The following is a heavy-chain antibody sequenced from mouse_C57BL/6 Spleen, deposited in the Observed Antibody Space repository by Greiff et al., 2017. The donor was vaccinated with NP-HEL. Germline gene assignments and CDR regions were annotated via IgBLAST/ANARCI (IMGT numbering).Heavy chain of an antibody. CDR1: GFNIKDDY. Sequence: EVQLQQSGAELVRPGASVKLSCTASGFNIKDDYMHWVKQRPEQGLEWIGWIDPENGDTEYASKFQGKATITADTSSNTAYLQLSSLTSEDTAVYYCTTSSTTVKDFDYWGQGTTLTVSS. D-gene: IGHD2-1*01. V-gene: IGHV14-4*01. CDR2: IDPENGDT. J-gene: IGHJ2*01. CDR3: TTSSTTVKDFDY.